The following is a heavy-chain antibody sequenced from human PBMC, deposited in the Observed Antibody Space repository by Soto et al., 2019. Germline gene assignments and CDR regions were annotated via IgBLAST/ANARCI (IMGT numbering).Heavy chain of an antibody. CDR1: GYTFTSYA. CDR2: INAGNGNT. CDR3: ARDKWSGYYYYYYGMDV. V-gene: IGHV1-3*01. Sequence: QVQLVQSGAEVKKPGASVKVSCKASGYTFTSYAMHWVRQAPGQRLEWMGWINAGNGNTKYSRKFQGRVTITRDTSASTAYMELSSLRSEDTAVYYCARDKWSGYYYYYYGMDVWGQGTTVTVSS. J-gene: IGHJ6*02. D-gene: IGHD3-3*01.